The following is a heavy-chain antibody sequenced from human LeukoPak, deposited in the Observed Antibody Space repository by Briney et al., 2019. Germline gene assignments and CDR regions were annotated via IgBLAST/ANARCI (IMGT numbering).Heavy chain of an antibody. CDR2: INPNSGGT. CDR3: ARGRNIEMTTMSGGSDY. Sequence: ASVKVSCKVSGYTFTGYYMHWVRQAPGQGLEWMGWINPNSGGTNYAQKFQGRVTMTRDSSISTAYMDLSDLRSDDTAVYSCARGRNIEMTTMSGGSDYWGQGTLVTVSS. V-gene: IGHV1-2*02. D-gene: IGHD5-24*01. CDR1: GYTFTGYY. J-gene: IGHJ4*02.